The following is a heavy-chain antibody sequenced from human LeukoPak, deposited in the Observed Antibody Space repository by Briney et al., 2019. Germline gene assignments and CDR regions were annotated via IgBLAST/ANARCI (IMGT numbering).Heavy chain of an antibody. CDR2: ISSSSTTI. Sequence: GGSLRLSCAASGFTFSAFSMSWVRQAPGKGLEWLSYISSSSTTIHYADSVKGRFTISRDNSKNTLYLQMNSLRADDTAVYYCATSKRDYFDYWGQGTTVTVSS. CDR3: ATSKRDYFDY. J-gene: IGHJ4*03. V-gene: IGHV3-48*01. CDR1: GFTFSAFS.